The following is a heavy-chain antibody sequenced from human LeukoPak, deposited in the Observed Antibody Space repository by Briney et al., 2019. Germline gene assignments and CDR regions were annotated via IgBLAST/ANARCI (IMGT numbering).Heavy chain of an antibody. V-gene: IGHV4-59*12. CDR1: GGSISSYY. D-gene: IGHD1-26*01. J-gene: IGHJ4*02. Sequence: PSETLSLTCTVSGGSISSYYWSWIRQPPGKGLEWIGYIYYSGSTNSNPSLKSRVTISVDTSKNQFSLQLNSVTPEDTAVYYCARDPSQSKGGSYSFDYWGQGTLVTVSS. CDR2: IYYSGST. CDR3: ARDPSQSKGGSYSFDY.